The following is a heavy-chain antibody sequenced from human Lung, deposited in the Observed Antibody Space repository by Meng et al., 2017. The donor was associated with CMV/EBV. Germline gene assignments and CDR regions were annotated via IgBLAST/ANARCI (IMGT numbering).Heavy chain of an antibody. Sequence: LRLXCTVSGDSVGSGAYYWSWIRQPPGKGLEWIGYTYSTRGIFYNPSLKSRLIISLDTSKNQFSLQLKSVTAADAAVYYCARMVTGGYYFDYWGQGPLVTVSS. J-gene: IGHJ4*01. CDR2: TYSTRGI. V-gene: IGHV4-30-4*01. CDR1: GDSVGSGAYY. D-gene: IGHD2-21*02. CDR3: ARMVTGGYYFDY.